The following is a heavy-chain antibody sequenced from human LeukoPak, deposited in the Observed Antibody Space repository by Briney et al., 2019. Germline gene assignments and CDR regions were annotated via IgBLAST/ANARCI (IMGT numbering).Heavy chain of an antibody. D-gene: IGHD3-3*01. CDR2: IYSSGST. V-gene: IGHV3-66*01. CDR1: GFTVSSNY. J-gene: IGHJ4*02. Sequence: PGGSLRLSCAASGFTVSSNYMNWVRQAPGKGLEWVSVIYSSGSTYYADSVKGRFTISRDNAKNSLYLQMNSLRAEDTAVYYCARDSGYYHWGQGTLVTVSS. CDR3: ARDSGYYH.